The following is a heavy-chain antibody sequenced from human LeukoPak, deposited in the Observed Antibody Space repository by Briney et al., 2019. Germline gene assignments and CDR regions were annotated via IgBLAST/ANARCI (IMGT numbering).Heavy chain of an antibody. Sequence: SETLSLTCAVYGGSFSGYYWSWIRQPPGKGLEWIGEINHSGSTNYNPSLKSRVTISVDTSKNQFSLKLSSVTAADTAVYYCARGRPGWTTMVRGVMNYWGQGTLVTVSS. CDR2: INHSGST. D-gene: IGHD3-10*01. CDR3: ARGRPGWTTMVRGVMNY. CDR1: GGSFSGYY. J-gene: IGHJ4*02. V-gene: IGHV4-34*01.